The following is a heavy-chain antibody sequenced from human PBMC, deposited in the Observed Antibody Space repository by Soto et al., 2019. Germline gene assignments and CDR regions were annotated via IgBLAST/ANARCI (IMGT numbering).Heavy chain of an antibody. J-gene: IGHJ4*02. CDR3: TASGPYADDDY. V-gene: IGHV3-73*01. CDR1: GFTFSGSA. D-gene: IGHD1-26*01. CDR2: IRNKANSYAT. Sequence: GGSLRLSCAASGFTFSGSAMHWVRQASGKGLEWVGRIRNKANSYATAYAASVKGRFTISRDDSKNTAYLQMNSLKIEDTAVYYCTASGPYADDDYWGQGTLVTVSS.